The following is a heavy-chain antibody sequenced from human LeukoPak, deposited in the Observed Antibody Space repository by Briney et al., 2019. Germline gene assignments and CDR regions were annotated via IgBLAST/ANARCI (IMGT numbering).Heavy chain of an antibody. D-gene: IGHD3-22*01. J-gene: IGHJ4*02. CDR3: TTYFPYDSSGYFDY. CDR2: IKSKTDGGTT. CDR1: GFTFSNAW. V-gene: IGHV3-15*01. Sequence: GGSLRLSCAASGFTFSNAWMSWVRQAPGKGLEWVGRIKSKTDGGTTDYAAPVKGRFTISRDDSKNTLYLQMNSLKTEDTAAYYCTTYFPYDSSGYFDYWGQGTLATVSS.